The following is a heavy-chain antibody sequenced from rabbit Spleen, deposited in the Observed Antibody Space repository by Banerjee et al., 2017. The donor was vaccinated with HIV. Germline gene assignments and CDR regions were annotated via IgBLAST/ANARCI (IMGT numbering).Heavy chain of an antibody. D-gene: IGHD8-1*01. J-gene: IGHJ6*01. CDR2: IDSGSSVFT. CDR1: GVSFSSSSY. V-gene: IGHV1S40*01. Sequence: QSLEESGGDLVKPGASLTLTCTASGVSFSSSSYMCWVRQAPGKGLEWIACIDSGSSVFTYFETWAKGRFTISKTSATTVTLQMTRLTAADTATYFCARDTASSFSSYGMDLWGPGTLVTVS. CDR3: ARDTASSFSSYGMDL.